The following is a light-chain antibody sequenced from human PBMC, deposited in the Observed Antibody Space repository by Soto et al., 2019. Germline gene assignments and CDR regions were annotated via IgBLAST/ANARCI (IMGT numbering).Light chain of an antibody. V-gene: IGKV3-20*01. CDR2: GTS. Sequence: EIVLPQSPGTLSLSPGESATLSCRASQSVSSNSLAWYRRNPGQPPSLLIYGTSTRATDIPRRFSGSGSGTDFTLTITRLEPEDFAVYFCQQYGDSPPTFGQGNKVEVK. CDR3: QQYGDSPPT. CDR1: QSVSSNS. J-gene: IGKJ1*01.